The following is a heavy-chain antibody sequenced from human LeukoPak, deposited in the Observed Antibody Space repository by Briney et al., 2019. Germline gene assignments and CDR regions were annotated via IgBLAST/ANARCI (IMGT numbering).Heavy chain of an antibody. CDR3: ASSVGATTPYYFDY. J-gene: IGHJ4*02. V-gene: IGHV4-59*08. Sequence: SETLSLTCTVSGGSISSYYWSWIRQPPGKGLEWIGYIYYSGSTNYNPSLKSRVTISVDTSKNQFSLKLSSVTAADTAVYYCASSVGATTPYYFDYWGQGTLVTVSS. CDR1: GGSISSYY. CDR2: IYYSGST. D-gene: IGHD1-26*01.